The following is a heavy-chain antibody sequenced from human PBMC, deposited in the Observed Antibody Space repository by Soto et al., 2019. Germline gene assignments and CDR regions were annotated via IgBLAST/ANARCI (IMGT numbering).Heavy chain of an antibody. Sequence: SVKVYWKASGGTFSSYAISWVRQAPGQGLEWMGGIIPIFGTANYAQKFQGRVTITADKSTSTAYMELSSLRSEDTAVYYCAREGPGVAKEIGWFDPWGQGTMVTVSS. D-gene: IGHD5-12*01. CDR2: IIPIFGTA. CDR3: AREGPGVAKEIGWFDP. J-gene: IGHJ5*02. CDR1: GGTFSSYA. V-gene: IGHV1-69*06.